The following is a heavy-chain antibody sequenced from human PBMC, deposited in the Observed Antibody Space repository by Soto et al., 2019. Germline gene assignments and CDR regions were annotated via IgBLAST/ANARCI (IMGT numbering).Heavy chain of an antibody. Sequence: QVQLQESGPGLVKPSQTLSLTCTVSGGSISSCDYYWSWIRQPPGKGLEWIGYIYYSGSTYYNPSLKRRVTISVDTSKNQFSLKLSSVTAADTAVYYCARLRSGWVHYYFDYWGQGTLVTVSS. J-gene: IGHJ4*02. CDR1: GGSISSCDYY. CDR2: IYYSGST. V-gene: IGHV4-30-4*01. D-gene: IGHD3-10*01. CDR3: ARLRSGWVHYYFDY.